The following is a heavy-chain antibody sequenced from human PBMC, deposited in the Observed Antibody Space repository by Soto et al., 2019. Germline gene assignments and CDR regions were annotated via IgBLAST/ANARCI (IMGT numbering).Heavy chain of an antibody. V-gene: IGHV1-2*02. D-gene: IGHD1-7*01. Sequence: ASVKVSCKASGYTFTGYYMHWVRQAPGQGLEWMGWVNPNSGGTNYAQKFQGRVTMTRDTSISTAYMELSRLRSDDTAVYYCARGPYNWNYDRWFDPWGQGTLVTVSS. CDR1: GYTFTGYY. CDR3: ARGPYNWNYDRWFDP. CDR2: VNPNSGGT. J-gene: IGHJ5*02.